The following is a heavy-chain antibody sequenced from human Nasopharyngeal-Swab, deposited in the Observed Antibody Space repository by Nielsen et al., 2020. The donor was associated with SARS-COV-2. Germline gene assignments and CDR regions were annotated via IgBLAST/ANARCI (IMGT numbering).Heavy chain of an antibody. CDR2: IYYGGDIT. J-gene: IGHJ3*02. CDR3: AKNRDSVAGTPDDAFDI. Sequence: WIRQPPGKRLEWVSVIYYGGDITYYADSVKGRFTTSRDNSKNTVHLQMNSLRADDTAIYYCAKNRDSVAGTPDDAFDIWGQGTMVTVSS. D-gene: IGHD6-19*01. V-gene: IGHV3-23*03.